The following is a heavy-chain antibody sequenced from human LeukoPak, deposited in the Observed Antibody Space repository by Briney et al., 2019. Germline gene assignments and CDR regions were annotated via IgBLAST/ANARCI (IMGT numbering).Heavy chain of an antibody. CDR3: AKDRVVVVPAAIAGFDP. Sequence: GGSLRLSCAASGFTFSSYSMNWVRQAPGKGLEWVSAISGSGGSTYYADSVKGRFTISRDNSKNTLYLQMNSLRAEDTAVYYCAKDRVVVVPAAIAGFDPWGQGTLVTVSS. CDR1: GFTFSSYS. J-gene: IGHJ5*02. CDR2: ISGSGGST. V-gene: IGHV3-23*01. D-gene: IGHD2-2*01.